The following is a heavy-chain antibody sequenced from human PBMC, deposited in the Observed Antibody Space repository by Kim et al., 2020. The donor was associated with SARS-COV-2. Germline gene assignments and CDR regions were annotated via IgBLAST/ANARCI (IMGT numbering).Heavy chain of an antibody. CDR2: T. V-gene: IGHV3-21*01. J-gene: IGHJ4*02. CDR3: AREGSGSYRY. Sequence: TYYADSVKGRFTISRDNAKNSLYLQMNSLRAEDTAVYYCAREGSGSYRYWGQGTLVTVSS. D-gene: IGHD1-26*01.